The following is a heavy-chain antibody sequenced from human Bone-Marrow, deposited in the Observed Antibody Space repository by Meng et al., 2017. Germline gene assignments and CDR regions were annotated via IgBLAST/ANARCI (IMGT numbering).Heavy chain of an antibody. CDR2: INPSGGST. Sequence: ASVKVSCKASAYTFTSYYMHWVRQATGQGLEWMGIINPSGGSTSYAQKFQGRVTMTRDTSTSTVYMGLISLKSEDTAVYYCARAFPPGQEGYCSGGSCYSYGYWGQGTLVTVSS. D-gene: IGHD2-15*01. V-gene: IGHV1-46*01. CDR1: AYTFTSYY. J-gene: IGHJ4*02. CDR3: ARAFPPGQEGYCSGGSCYSYGY.